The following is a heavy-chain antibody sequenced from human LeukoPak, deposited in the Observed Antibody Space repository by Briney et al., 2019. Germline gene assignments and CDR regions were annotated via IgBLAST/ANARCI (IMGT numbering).Heavy chain of an antibody. Sequence: GGSLRLSCAVSGFVVSDKYMSWFRQAPGKGLEWLSVLYARGTTYYAESVKGRFTISRDSSKNTLYLQMTGLREEDTAVYYCARERDTGGYYLGYWGQGTLVTVSS. CDR2: LYARGTT. D-gene: IGHD3-22*01. J-gene: IGHJ4*02. CDR3: ARERDTGGYYLGY. CDR1: GFVVSDKY. V-gene: IGHV3-66*01.